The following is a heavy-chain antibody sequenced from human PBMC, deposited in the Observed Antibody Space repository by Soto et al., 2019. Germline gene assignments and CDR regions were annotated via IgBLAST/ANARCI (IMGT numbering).Heavy chain of an antibody. Sequence: QVQLVESGGGVVQPGRSLRLSCAASGFTFSSYGMHWVRQAPGKGLEWVAVISYDGSNKYYADSVKGRFTISRDNSKNTLYLQMNSLRAEDTAVYYCAKGRGYGDYNRAGPYPLDIWGQGTMVTVSS. J-gene: IGHJ3*02. CDR3: AKGRGYGDYNRAGPYPLDI. CDR1: GFTFSSYG. D-gene: IGHD4-17*01. CDR2: ISYDGSNK. V-gene: IGHV3-30*18.